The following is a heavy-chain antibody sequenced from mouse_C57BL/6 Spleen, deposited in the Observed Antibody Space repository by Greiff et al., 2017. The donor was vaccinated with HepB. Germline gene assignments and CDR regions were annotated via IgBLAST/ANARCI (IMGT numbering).Heavy chain of an antibody. V-gene: IGHV1-50*01. D-gene: IGHD1-1*01. CDR1: GYTFTSYW. CDR2: IDPSDSYT. Sequence: QVQLQQPGAELVKPGASVKLSCKASGYTFTSYWMQWVKQRPGQGLEWIGEIDPSDSYTNYNQKFKGKATLTVDTSSSTAYMQLSSLTSEDSAVYYCARRTTVVPYYFDYWGQGTTLTVSS. CDR3: ARRTTVVPYYFDY. J-gene: IGHJ2*01.